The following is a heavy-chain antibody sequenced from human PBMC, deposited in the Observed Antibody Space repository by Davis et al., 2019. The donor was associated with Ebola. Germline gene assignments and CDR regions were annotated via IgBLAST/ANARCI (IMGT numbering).Heavy chain of an antibody. CDR3: AKDMYSSGWYWDY. J-gene: IGHJ4*02. CDR1: GFTFSSYA. Sequence: GESLKIPCAASGFTFSSYAMSWVRQAPGKGLEWVSAISGSGGSTYYADSVKGRFTISRDNSKNTLYLQMNSLRAEDTAVYYCAKDMYSSGWYWDYWGQGTLVTVSS. D-gene: IGHD6-19*01. V-gene: IGHV3-23*01. CDR2: ISGSGGST.